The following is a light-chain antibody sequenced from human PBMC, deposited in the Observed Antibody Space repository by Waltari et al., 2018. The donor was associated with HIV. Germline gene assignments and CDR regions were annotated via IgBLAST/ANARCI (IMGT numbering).Light chain of an antibody. CDR2: DAS. CDR1: QNVFKF. J-gene: IGKJ3*01. CDR3: LQTFTTPLT. Sequence: DTQMTQSPSSLSASIGDRVTITCRASQNVFKFLSWYRQKSGKAPELLISDASRLQSGVPSRFSGSGSGTDFVLTVSGLQFEDFATYYCLQTFTTPLTFGP. V-gene: IGKV1-39*01.